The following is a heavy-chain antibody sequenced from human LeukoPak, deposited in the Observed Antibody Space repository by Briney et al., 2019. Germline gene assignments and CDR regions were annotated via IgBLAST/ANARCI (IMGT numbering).Heavy chain of an antibody. CDR1: GGSISSYY. Sequence: PSETLSLTCTVSGGSISSYYWSWIRQPPGKGLEWIGYIYYSGSTNYNPSLKSRVTISVDTSKSQFSLKLSSVTAADTAVYYCARSRTGTTFASFDYWGQGTLVTVSS. CDR2: IYYSGST. J-gene: IGHJ4*02. V-gene: IGHV4-59*01. CDR3: ARSRTGTTFASFDY. D-gene: IGHD1-7*01.